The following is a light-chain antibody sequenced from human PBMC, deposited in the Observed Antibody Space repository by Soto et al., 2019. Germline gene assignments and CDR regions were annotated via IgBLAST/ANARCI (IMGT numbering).Light chain of an antibody. J-gene: IGKJ5*01. CDR2: DAS. CDR1: QSVSSN. Sequence: EVVVTQSPATLSVSPGERATLSCRASQSVSSNLAWYQQKVGQAPRLLIYDASNRATGVPDRFSGSGSGTDFSLTISRLEPEDFAVYHCQQYSSSPRTFGQGTRLEIK. CDR3: QQYSSSPRT. V-gene: IGKV3-20*01.